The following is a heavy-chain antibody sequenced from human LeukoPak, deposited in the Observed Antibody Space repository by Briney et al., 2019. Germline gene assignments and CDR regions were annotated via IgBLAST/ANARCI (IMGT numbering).Heavy chain of an antibody. J-gene: IGHJ4*02. CDR2: IIPIFGTA. CDR1: GGTFSSYA. CDR3: ARDPGVGYYLDY. Sequence: ASVKVSCKASGGTFSSYAISWVRQAPGQGLEWMGGIIPIFGTANYAQKFQGRATITADKSTSTAYMELSSLRSEDTAVYYCARDPGVGYYLDYWGQGTLVTVSS. V-gene: IGHV1-69*06. D-gene: IGHD3-3*01.